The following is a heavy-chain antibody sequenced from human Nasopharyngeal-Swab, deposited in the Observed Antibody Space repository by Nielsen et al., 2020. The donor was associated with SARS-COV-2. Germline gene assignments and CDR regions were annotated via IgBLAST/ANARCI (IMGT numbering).Heavy chain of an antibody. D-gene: IGHD3-9*01. CDR1: GFTFSDYY. V-gene: IGHV3-11*01. CDR2: ISSSGSTI. Sequence: GESLKISCAASGFTFSDYYMSWIRQAPGKGLEWVSYISSSGSTIYYADSVKGRFTISRDNAKNSLYLQMNSLRAEDTAVYYCARDQPPYDILTAYYYYMDVWGKGTTVTVSS. J-gene: IGHJ6*03. CDR3: ARDQPPYDILTAYYYYMDV.